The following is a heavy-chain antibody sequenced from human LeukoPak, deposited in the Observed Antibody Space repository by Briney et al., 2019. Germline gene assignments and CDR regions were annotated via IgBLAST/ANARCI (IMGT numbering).Heavy chain of an antibody. CDR1: GVTFSSYA. V-gene: IGHV3-23*01. CDR2: IGGSGVST. D-gene: IGHD3-22*01. CDR3: AKDRITMIVVVITTNRGFDY. J-gene: IGHJ4*02. Sequence: GGSLRHSCAASGVTFSSYATSWVRQAPGKGLEWVSAIGGSGVSTYYADSVKGRFTISRDNSKNTLYLQMNSLRAEDTAVYYCAKDRITMIVVVITTNRGFDYWGQGTLVTVSS.